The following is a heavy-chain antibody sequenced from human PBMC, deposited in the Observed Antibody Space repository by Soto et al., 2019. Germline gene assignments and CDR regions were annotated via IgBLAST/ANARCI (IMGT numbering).Heavy chain of an antibody. CDR3: ASSLLWFGVYGMDV. CDR2: INHSGST. Sequence: SETLSLTCAVYGGSFSGYYWSWIRQPPGKGLEWIGEINHSGSTNYNPSHKSRVTISVDTSKNQFSMKLSSVTAADTAVYYCASSLLWFGVYGMDVWGQGTTVT. J-gene: IGHJ6*02. D-gene: IGHD3-10*01. V-gene: IGHV4-34*01. CDR1: GGSFSGYY.